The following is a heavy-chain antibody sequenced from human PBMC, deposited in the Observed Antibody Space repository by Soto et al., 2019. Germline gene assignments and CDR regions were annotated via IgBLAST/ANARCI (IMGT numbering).Heavy chain of an antibody. CDR1: GGSLSSHF. CDR2: NFYTGIT. D-gene: IGHD3-22*01. Sequence: SETLSLTCSVSGGSLSSHFGAWIRQPPGKGLEWVGYNFYTGITNYNPSLQSRVSISVDTSKERFSLTLNSVTAADTAVYYCARGGYDFSGVNFDERFDFWGQGIPFTVSS. J-gene: IGHJ3*01. V-gene: IGHV4-59*11. CDR3: ARGGYDFSGVNFDERFDF.